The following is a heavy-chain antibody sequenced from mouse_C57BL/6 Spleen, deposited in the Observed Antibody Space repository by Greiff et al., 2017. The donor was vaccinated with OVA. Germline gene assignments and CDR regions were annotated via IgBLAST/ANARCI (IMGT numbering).Heavy chain of an antibody. CDR3: TRYDYDPYFDY. V-gene: IGHV1-5*01. D-gene: IGHD2-4*01. Sequence: VQLQQSGTVLARPGASVKMSCKTSSYTFTSYWMNWVKQRPGQGLEWIGASYPGNSDTSYNQKFKGKAKLTAVTSASTAYMELSSLTNEDSAVYYCTRYDYDPYFDYWGQGTTLTVSS. CDR1: SYTFTSYW. J-gene: IGHJ2*01. CDR2: SYPGNSDT.